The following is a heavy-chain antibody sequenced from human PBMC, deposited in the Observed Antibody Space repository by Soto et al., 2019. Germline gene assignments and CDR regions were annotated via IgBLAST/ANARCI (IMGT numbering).Heavy chain of an antibody. D-gene: IGHD3-10*01. CDR1: GFTFSSYA. CDR3: ARDLAYYGPGTLLDY. J-gene: IGHJ4*02. Sequence: GGSLRLSCAASGFTFSSYAMHWVRQAPGKGLEWVAVISYDGSNKYYADSVKGRFTISRDNSKNTLYLQMNSLRAEDTAVYYCARDLAYYGPGTLLDYWGQGTLVTVSS. CDR2: ISYDGSNK. V-gene: IGHV3-30-3*01.